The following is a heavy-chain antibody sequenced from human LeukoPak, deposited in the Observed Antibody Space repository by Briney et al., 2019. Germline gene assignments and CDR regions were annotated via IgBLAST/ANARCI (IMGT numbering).Heavy chain of an antibody. J-gene: IGHJ4*02. V-gene: IGHV4-34*01. CDR3: ARGYYDSSGYDY. D-gene: IGHD3-22*01. CDR1: GGSFSGYY. CDR2: INHSGST. Sequence: SETLSLTCAVYGGSFSGYYWSWIRQPPGKGLEWIGGINHSGSTNYNPSLKSRVTISVDTSKNQFSLKLSSVTAADTAVYYCARGYYDSSGYDYWGQGTLVTVSS.